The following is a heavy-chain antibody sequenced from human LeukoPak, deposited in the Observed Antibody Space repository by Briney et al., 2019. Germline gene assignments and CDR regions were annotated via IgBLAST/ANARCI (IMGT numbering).Heavy chain of an antibody. CDR3: ARGFYGSWSYPSDV. V-gene: IGHV1-2*02. J-gene: IGHJ6*02. CDR2: INPYSAAT. CDR1: GYTFTAYY. Sequence: ASVKVSCKASGYTFTAYYIHWVRQAPDQGLEWMGWINPYSAATKYAQKFQDRVTMTRDTSVSTAYMDLSSLRSDDTAVYYCARGFYGSWSYPSDVWGQGTTVTVSS. D-gene: IGHD3-10*01.